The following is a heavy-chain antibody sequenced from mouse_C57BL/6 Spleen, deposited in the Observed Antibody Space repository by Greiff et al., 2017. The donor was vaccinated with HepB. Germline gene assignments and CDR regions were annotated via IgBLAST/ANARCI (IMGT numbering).Heavy chain of an antibody. V-gene: IGHV1-61*01. Sequence: QVQLQQPGAELVRPGSSVKLSCKASGYTFTSYWMDWVKQRPGQGLEWIGNIYPSDSETHYNQKFKDKATLTVDKSSSKAYMQLSSLTSEDSAVYYCASFGYYGSSYYFDYWGQGTTLTVSS. CDR3: ASFGYYGSSYYFDY. CDR1: GYTFTSYW. CDR2: IYPSDSET. D-gene: IGHD1-1*01. J-gene: IGHJ2*01.